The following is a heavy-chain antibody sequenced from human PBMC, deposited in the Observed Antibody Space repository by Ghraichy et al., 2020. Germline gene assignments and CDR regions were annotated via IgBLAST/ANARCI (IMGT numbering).Heavy chain of an antibody. CDR3: ARASPGGWWAAVFFYYYYYMDV. CDR1: GDSVSSNSAA. CDR2: TYYRSKWYN. J-gene: IGHJ6*03. D-gene: IGHD2-15*01. Sequence: SQTLSLTCAISGDSVSSNSAAWNWIRQSPSRGHEWLGRTYYRSKWYNDYAVSVKSRITINPDTSKNQFSLKLNSVTPEDTAVYYCARASPGGWWAAVFFYYYYYMDVWGKGTTVTVSS. V-gene: IGHV6-1*01.